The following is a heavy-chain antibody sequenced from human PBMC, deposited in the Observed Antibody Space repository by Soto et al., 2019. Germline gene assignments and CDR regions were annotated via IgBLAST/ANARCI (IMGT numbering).Heavy chain of an antibody. V-gene: IGHV3-74*01. J-gene: IGHJ6*02. CDR1: GFTFSSYW. Sequence: LRLSCAASGFTFSSYWMHWVRQAPGKGLVWVSRINSDGSSTSYADSVKGRFTISRDNAKNTLYLQMNSLRAEDTAVYYCARDWIVVVPAATYYYYYYGMDVWGQGTTVTVSS. D-gene: IGHD2-2*01. CDR2: INSDGSST. CDR3: ARDWIVVVPAATYYYYYYGMDV.